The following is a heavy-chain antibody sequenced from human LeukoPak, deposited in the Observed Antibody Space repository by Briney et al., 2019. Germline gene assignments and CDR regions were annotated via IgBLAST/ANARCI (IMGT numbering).Heavy chain of an antibody. J-gene: IGHJ6*03. CDR2: INHSGNT. V-gene: IGHV4-34*01. D-gene: IGHD2-2*01. CDR1: DASLTGYY. CDR3: ARAIRRLYYYYYMDV. Sequence: SETLSLTCAVYDASLTGYYWSWIRQPPGKGLEWIGEINHSGNTNYNPSLKSRVTISVDTSKNQFSLKLSSVTAADTAVYYCARAIRRLYYYYYMDVWGKGTTVTVSS.